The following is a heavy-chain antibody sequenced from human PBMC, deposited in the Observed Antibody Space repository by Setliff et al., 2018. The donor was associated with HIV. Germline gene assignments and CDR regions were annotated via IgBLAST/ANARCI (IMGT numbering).Heavy chain of an antibody. J-gene: IGHJ4*02. Sequence: SETLSLTCTVSGGSISSGDYYWSWIRQPPGEGLEWIGYIYYSGSTYYNPSLKSRVTISVDTSKNQFSLKLSSVTAADTAVYYCARVQRSGSYYRPYYFDYWGQGTLVTVSS. V-gene: IGHV4-30-4*08. CDR3: ARVQRSGSYYRPYYFDY. CDR2: IYYSGST. CDR1: GGSISSGDYY. D-gene: IGHD3-10*01.